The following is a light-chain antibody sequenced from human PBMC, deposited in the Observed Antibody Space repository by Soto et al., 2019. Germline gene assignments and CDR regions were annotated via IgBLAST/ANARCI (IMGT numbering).Light chain of an antibody. CDR3: SSYAGSNNFVV. CDR2: EVS. CDR1: SSDDGGYNY. V-gene: IGLV2-8*01. Sequence: QSARAQPPSASGSPGQSVTMSCTGTSSDDGGYNYVSWYQQHPGKAPKLMIYEVSKRPSGVPDRFSGSKSGNTASLTVSGLQAEDEADYYCSSYAGSNNFVVFGGGTKLTVL. J-gene: IGLJ2*01.